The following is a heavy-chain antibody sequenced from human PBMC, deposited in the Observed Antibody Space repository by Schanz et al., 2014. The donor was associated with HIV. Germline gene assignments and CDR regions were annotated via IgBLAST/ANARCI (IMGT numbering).Heavy chain of an antibody. J-gene: IGHJ4*02. D-gene: IGHD5-12*01. CDR2: VNYEGGT. Sequence: QAQLQQWGAGLLKPAETLSLTCAVYGESFFYRNYHWAWIRQPPGKGLEFIGEVNYEGGTDCNPSLKSRAALSIDPSRRHFSLKLTSVTAADTAMYFCARAKWPPRNRHFDFWGQGNLVTVS. V-gene: IGHV4-34*02. CDR1: GESFFYRNYH. CDR3: ARAKWPPRNRHFDF.